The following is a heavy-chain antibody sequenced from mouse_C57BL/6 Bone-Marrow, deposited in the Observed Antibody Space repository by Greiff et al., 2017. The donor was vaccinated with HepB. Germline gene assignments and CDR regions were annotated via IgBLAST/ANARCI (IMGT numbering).Heavy chain of an antibody. D-gene: IGHD1-1*01. CDR3: ARDAWYDGSSYPLYWYFDV. J-gene: IGHJ1*03. CDR1: GFTFSDFY. V-gene: IGHV7-1*01. Sequence: DVMLVESGGGLVQSGRSLRLSCATSGFTFSDFYMEWVRQAPGKGLEWIAASRNKANDYTTEYSASVKGRFIVSRDTSQSILYLQMNALRAEDTAIYYCARDAWYDGSSYPLYWYFDVWGTGTTVTVSS. CDR2: SRNKANDYTT.